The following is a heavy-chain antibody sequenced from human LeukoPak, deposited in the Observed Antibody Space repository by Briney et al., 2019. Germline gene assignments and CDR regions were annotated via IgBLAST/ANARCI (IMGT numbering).Heavy chain of an antibody. V-gene: IGHV3-33*01. J-gene: IGHJ4*02. CDR1: GFSLSTYG. CDR2: IRYDENNT. D-gene: IGHD2/OR15-2a*01. Sequence: PGRSLRLSCAASGFSLSTYGMHWVRESPGKGLEWVALIRYDENNTYYADSVKGRFTISRDNSKNTLYLQMSSLRAEDTAVYYCARYLNKGARGDYWGQGTLVTVSS. CDR3: ARYLNKGARGDY.